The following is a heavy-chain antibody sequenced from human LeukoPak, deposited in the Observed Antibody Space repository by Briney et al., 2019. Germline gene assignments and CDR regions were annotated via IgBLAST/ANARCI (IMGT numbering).Heavy chain of an antibody. CDR1: GYTFTGYY. J-gene: IGHJ4*02. CDR2: INPNSGGT. CDR3: ARVGYMVRGVIIGGFDY. D-gene: IGHD3-10*01. V-gene: IGHV1-2*02. Sequence: ASVKVSCKASGYTFTGYYMHWVRQAPGQGLEWMGWINPNSGGTNCAQKFQGRVTMTRDTSISTAYMELSRLRSDDTAVYYCARVGYMVRGVIIGGFDYWGQGTLVTVSS.